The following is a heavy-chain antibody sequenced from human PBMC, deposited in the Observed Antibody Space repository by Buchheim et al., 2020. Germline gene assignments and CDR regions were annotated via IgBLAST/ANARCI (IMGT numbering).Heavy chain of an antibody. J-gene: IGHJ6*02. V-gene: IGHV4-4*02. D-gene: IGHD3-3*01. CDR2: IYHSGST. CDR1: GGSISSSNW. CDR3: ASAKYYDFWSGYYPTLYGMDV. Sequence: QVQLQESGPGLVKPSGTLSLTCAVSGGSISSSNWWSWVRPPPGKGLEWIGEIYHSGSTNYNPSLKRRVTISVDKSKNQFSLKLSSVTAADTAVYYCASAKYYDFWSGYYPTLYGMDVWGQGTT.